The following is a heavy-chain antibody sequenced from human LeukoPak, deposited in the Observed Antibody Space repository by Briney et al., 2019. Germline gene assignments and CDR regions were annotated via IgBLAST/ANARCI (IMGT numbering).Heavy chain of an antibody. Sequence: GGSLRLSCAASAFTFSNYCMTWVRQAPGKGLEWVANIKQDGSEKYYVDSVKGRFTISRDNAKNSLYLQMNSLRAEDTAVYYCARDFHSYGSPFDYWGQGNLVTVSS. D-gene: IGHD3-10*01. CDR3: ARDFHSYGSPFDY. J-gene: IGHJ4*02. CDR1: AFTFSNYC. CDR2: IKQDGSEK. V-gene: IGHV3-7*01.